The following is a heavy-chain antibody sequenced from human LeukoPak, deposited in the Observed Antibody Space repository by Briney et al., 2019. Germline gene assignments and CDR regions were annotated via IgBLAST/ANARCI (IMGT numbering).Heavy chain of an antibody. CDR3: ARDLGYYYYYYMDV. CDR2: IYTSGST. V-gene: IGHV4-4*07. J-gene: IGHJ6*03. CDR1: GGSISSYY. Sequence: SETLSLTCTVSGGSISSYYWSWIRQPAGKGLEWIGRIYTSGSTNYNPSLKSRVTMSVDTSKDQFSLKLSSVTAADTAVYYCARDLGYYYYYYMDVWGKGTTVTVSS.